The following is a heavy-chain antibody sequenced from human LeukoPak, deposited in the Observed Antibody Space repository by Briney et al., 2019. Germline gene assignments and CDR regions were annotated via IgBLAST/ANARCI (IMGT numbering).Heavy chain of an antibody. CDR2: IRPNNGDT. Sequence: ASVKVSCKASGYTFTSYGISWVRQAPGQGLEWMGWIRPNNGDTNYAQGFRGRVTLTRDTSITTAYMELRGLTSDDTAVYYCVRDYGGNSLLDYWGQGTLVTVSS. CDR3: VRDYGGNSLLDY. V-gene: IGHV1-18*01. J-gene: IGHJ4*02. CDR1: GYTFTSYG. D-gene: IGHD4-23*01.